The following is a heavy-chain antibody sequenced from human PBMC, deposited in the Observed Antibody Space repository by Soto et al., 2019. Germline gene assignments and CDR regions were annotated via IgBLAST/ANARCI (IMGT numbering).Heavy chain of an antibody. D-gene: IGHD4-17*01. Sequence: ISNHYCSWIRLPPGKGLEWISYISGNGEIIQYAASARGRFTISRDNAENSVYLEMDRLRAEDTALYYCARDVDADFRTDFDYWGRGTLVTVSS. CDR2: ISGNGEII. V-gene: IGHV3-11*01. CDR1: ISNHY. J-gene: IGHJ4*02. CDR3: ARDVDADFRTDFDY.